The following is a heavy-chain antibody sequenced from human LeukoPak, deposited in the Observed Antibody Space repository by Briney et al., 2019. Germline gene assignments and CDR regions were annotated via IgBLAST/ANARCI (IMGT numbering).Heavy chain of an antibody. CDR3: ARYYYGSGTKVDY. D-gene: IGHD3-10*01. Sequence: SETLSLTCTVSGGSISSSSYYWGWIRQPPGKGLEWIGSIYYSGSTYYNPSLKSRVTISADTSKNQFSLKLSSVTAADTAVYYCARYYYGSGTKVDYWGQGTLVTVSS. CDR1: GGSISSSSYY. J-gene: IGHJ4*02. CDR2: IYYSGST. V-gene: IGHV4-39*01.